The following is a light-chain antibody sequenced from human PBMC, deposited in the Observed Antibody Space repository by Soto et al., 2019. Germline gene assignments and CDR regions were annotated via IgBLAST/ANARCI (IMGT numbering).Light chain of an antibody. Sequence: QSALTQPASVSGSPGQSITISCTRTSSDVGGYNYVSWYQQHPGKAPKLMIYDVSNRPSGVSNRFSGSKSGNTASLTISGLQAEDEADYYCSSYSSSNSVVFGGGTKLTVL. V-gene: IGLV2-14*01. J-gene: IGLJ2*01. CDR2: DVS. CDR1: SSDVGGYNY. CDR3: SSYSSSNSVV.